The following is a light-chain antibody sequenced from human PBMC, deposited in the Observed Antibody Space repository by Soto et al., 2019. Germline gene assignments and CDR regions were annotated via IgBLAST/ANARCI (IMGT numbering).Light chain of an antibody. V-gene: IGLV4-69*01. CDR3: QTWGSGTVV. CDR1: SGHSSYA. J-gene: IGLJ2*01. Sequence: QPVLTQSPSASASLGASVKLTCTLSSGHSSYAIAWHQQQPEKGPRYLMKLNSDGSHSKGDGIPDRFSGSSSAAERYLTISSLQSEGEADYCCQTWGSGTVVFGGGTKLTVL. CDR2: LNSDGSH.